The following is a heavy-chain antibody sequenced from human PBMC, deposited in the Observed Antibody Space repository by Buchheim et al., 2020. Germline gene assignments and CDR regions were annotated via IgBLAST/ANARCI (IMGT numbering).Heavy chain of an antibody. CDR2: IIPIFGTA. D-gene: IGHD3-22*01. J-gene: IGHJ4*02. Sequence: QVQLVQSGAEVKKPGSSVKVSCKASGGTFSSYAISWVRQAPGQGLEWMGGIIPIFGTANYAQKLQGSATITAAKSTSPAYMELSSLRSEDTAVYYCASVTYYYDSSGYSRLDYWDQGTL. V-gene: IGHV1-69*06. CDR1: GGTFSSYA. CDR3: ASVTYYYDSSGYSRLDY.